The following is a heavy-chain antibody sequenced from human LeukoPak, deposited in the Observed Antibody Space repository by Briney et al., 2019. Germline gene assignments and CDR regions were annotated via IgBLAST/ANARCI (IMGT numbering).Heavy chain of an antibody. CDR2: ISYDGSNK. J-gene: IGHJ5*02. V-gene: IGHV3-30*04. CDR3: ARGQLWLRSEDNWFDP. CDR1: GFIFSSYA. D-gene: IGHD5-18*01. Sequence: GGSLRLSCVASGFIFSSYAMHWVRQAPGKGLEWVAVISYDGSNKYYADSVKGRFTISRDNSKNTLYVQMNSLRAEDTAVYYCARGQLWLRSEDNWFDPWGQGTLVTVSS.